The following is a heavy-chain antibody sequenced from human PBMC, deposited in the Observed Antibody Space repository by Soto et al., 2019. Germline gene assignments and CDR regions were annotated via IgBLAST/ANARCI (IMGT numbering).Heavy chain of an antibody. CDR1: GYTFTGYA. J-gene: IGHJ4*02. V-gene: IGHV1-3*05. CDR2: INAGNGNT. D-gene: IGHD5-12*01. Sequence: QVQLVQSGAEEKKPGASVKVSCKASGYTFTGYAMHWVRQAPGQRLEWMGWINAGNGNTKYSQRFQGRVTITRDTSARTAAWELGSWGSEDTVGYSWAGPVAGPADFANWGKGTLVTVS. CDR3: AGPVAGPADFAN.